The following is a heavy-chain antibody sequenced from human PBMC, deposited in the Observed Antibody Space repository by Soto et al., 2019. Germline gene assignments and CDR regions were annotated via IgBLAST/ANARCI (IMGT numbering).Heavy chain of an antibody. CDR2: IDWDDDK. J-gene: IGHJ4*02. Sequence: SGPTLVKPTQTLTLTCTFSGFSLSTSGMCVSWIRQPPGKALEWLARIDWDDDKYYSTSLKTRLTISKDTSKNQVVLTMTNMDPVDTATYYCARIHYHSSGWYYFDYWGQGTLVTVSS. V-gene: IGHV2-70*11. D-gene: IGHD6-19*01. CDR1: GFSLSTSGMC. CDR3: ARIHYHSSGWYYFDY.